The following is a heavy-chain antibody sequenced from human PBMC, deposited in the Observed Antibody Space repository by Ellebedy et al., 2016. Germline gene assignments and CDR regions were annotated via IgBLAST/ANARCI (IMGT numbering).Heavy chain of an antibody. V-gene: IGHV1-2*02. CDR1: GYNFNDYY. D-gene: IGHD2-15*01. CDR2: INPNSGGT. CDR3: ARCGGSPYNFDH. Sequence: ASVKVSXXTSGYNFNDYYIHWVRQAPGQGLEWMGWINPNSGGTDSARNFQDRVTMTRDKSIRTAYMELSSLRTDDTAVYYCARCGGSPYNFDHWGQGTLVTVSS. J-gene: IGHJ4*02.